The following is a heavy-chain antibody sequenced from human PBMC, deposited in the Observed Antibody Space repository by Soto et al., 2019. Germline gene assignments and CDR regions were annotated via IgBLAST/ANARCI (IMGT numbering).Heavy chain of an antibody. CDR1: GFTFSSYA. CDR2: ISGSGGST. Sequence: GGSLRLSCAAFGFTFSSYAMSWVRQAPGKGLEWVSAISGSGGSTYYADSVKGRFTISRDNSKNTLYLQMNSLRAEDTAVYYCANDALTGYCSSTSCYASRAGFEYWGQGTLVTVSS. D-gene: IGHD2-2*01. J-gene: IGHJ4*02. V-gene: IGHV3-23*01. CDR3: ANDALTGYCSSTSCYASRAGFEY.